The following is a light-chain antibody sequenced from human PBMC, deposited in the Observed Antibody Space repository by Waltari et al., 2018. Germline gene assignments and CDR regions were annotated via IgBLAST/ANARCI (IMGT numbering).Light chain of an antibody. CDR2: WAS. CDR1: QSVLYTSNNKNY. V-gene: IGKV4-1*01. J-gene: IGKJ2*01. Sequence: DIVMTQSPDSLAVSLGERATINCKSSQSVLYTSNNKNYLAWYQQKPGQPTKLLIYWASTRESGVPDRFSGSGSGTDFTLTISSLQVEDVAVYYCQQYYGSPPYTFGQGTKLEIK. CDR3: QQYYGSPPYT.